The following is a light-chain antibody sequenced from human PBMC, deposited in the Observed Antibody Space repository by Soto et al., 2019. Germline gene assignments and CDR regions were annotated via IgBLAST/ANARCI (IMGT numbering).Light chain of an antibody. V-gene: IGKV3-15*01. J-gene: IGKJ1*01. CDR2: GAS. CDR3: QQYNNWPGT. CDR1: QRVSSN. Sequence: EIVMTQSPVTLSVSPGERATLSCRASQRVSSNVAWYQQKPGQAPRLLIYGASTRATGIPTRFSGSGSGTEFTLTISSLQSEDFAVYYCQQYNNWPGTFGQGTKVDIK.